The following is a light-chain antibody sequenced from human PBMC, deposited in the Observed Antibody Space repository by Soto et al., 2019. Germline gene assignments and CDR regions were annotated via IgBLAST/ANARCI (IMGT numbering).Light chain of an antibody. CDR3: QHRSDFTWT. J-gene: IGKJ1*01. Sequence: LTQSPSTLSLSLGDSATLSCWASQNINTYLAWYQQKPGQAPRLLIYDASTRDTGIPARFSGSVSGTDFTLTISSLEPEDFAVYYCQHRSDFTWTFGQGTKVDIK. CDR2: DAS. V-gene: IGKV3-11*01. CDR1: QNINTY.